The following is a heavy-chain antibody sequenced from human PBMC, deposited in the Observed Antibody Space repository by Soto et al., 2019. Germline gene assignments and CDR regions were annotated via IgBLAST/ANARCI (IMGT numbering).Heavy chain of an antibody. Sequence: PGGSLRLSCAASGFTFRNYGMHWVRQAPGKGLEWVVVISHDGSDKYYADSMKGRFIISRDNSENTLFLNMNSLKPEDTAVYYCAKENQHLVHDYWGQGTLVTVSS. D-gene: IGHD6-13*01. CDR2: ISHDGSDK. CDR3: AKENQHLVHDY. J-gene: IGHJ4*02. V-gene: IGHV3-30*18. CDR1: GFTFRNYG.